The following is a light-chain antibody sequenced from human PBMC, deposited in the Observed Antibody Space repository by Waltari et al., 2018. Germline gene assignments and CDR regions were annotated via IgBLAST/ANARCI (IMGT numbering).Light chain of an antibody. CDR3: QQHDNSPWT. V-gene: IGKV1-33*01. CDR1: QGISNW. J-gene: IGKJ1*01. CDR2: RAS. Sequence: DIQMTQSPSSLSASVGDRVTITCRASQGISNWLAWYQQKPGKAPKLLIYRASNLETWVPARFSGSGSGTDFTLTISSLQPEDIATYYCQQHDNSPWTFGQGTKVEIK.